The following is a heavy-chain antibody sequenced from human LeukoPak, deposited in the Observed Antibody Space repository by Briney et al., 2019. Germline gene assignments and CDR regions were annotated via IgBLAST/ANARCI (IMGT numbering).Heavy chain of an antibody. CDR1: GYTLTELS. CDR3: ATPSGQWMDPYYFDY. V-gene: IGHV1-24*01. J-gene: IGHJ4*02. CDR2: FDPEDGET. D-gene: IGHD6-19*01. Sequence: ASVKVSCKVSGYTLTELSMHWVRQAPGKGLEWMGGFDPEDGETIYAQKFQGRVTMTEDTSTDTAYMELSSLRSEDTAVYYCATPSGQWMDPYYFDYWGQGTLVTVSS.